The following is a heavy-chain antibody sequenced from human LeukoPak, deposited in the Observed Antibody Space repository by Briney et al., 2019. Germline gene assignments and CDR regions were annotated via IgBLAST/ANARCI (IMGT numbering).Heavy chain of an antibody. D-gene: IGHD2-2*01. J-gene: IGHJ4*02. V-gene: IGHV3-23*01. Sequence: GGSLLLSCAASGFPFSSYAMSWVRQAPGKGLEWVSVVSSSGGSTYYADSVKGRFTISRDNSKNTLYLQMNSLRAEDTAVYYCAKDRDIVVVPAATDYWGQGTLVTVSS. CDR1: GFPFSSYA. CDR3: AKDRDIVVVPAATDY. CDR2: VSSSGGST.